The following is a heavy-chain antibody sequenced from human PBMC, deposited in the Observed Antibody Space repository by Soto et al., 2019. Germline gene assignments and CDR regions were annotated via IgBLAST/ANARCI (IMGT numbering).Heavy chain of an antibody. CDR1: GYSFTSYW. CDR2: IYPGDSDT. D-gene: IGHD3-10*01. J-gene: IGHJ6*02. V-gene: IGHV5-51*01. CDR3: AMANYYGSGSYFHYYYYYYGMDV. Sequence: GESLKISCKGSGYSFTSYWIGWVRQMPGKGLEWMGIIYPGDSDTRYSPSFQGQVTISADKSISTAYLQWSSLKASDTAMYYCAMANYYGSGSYFHYYYYYYGMDVWGQGTTVTVSS.